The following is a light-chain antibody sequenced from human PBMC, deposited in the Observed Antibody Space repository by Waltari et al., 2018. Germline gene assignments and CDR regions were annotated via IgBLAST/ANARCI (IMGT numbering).Light chain of an antibody. V-gene: IGLV2-14*01. Sequence: QSALTQPASVSGSPGQSITISCTRSRSDLGGYSFVPSYQQHPGKAPKLMIYDVSHRPSGVSNRFSGSKSGNTASLTISGLQPEDEADYYCSSYTSIIPPFLFGTGTKVTVL. CDR1: RSDLGGYSF. CDR3: SSYTSIIPPFL. CDR2: DVS. J-gene: IGLJ1*01.